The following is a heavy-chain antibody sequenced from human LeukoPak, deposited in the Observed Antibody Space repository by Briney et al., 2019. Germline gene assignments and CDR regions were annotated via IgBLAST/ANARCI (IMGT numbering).Heavy chain of an antibody. CDR3: ARVPISTTARGYFDY. Sequence: SETLSLTCTVSGGSISSHYWSWIRQPPGKGLEWIGHIYYSGNTNYKPSLKSRVTISVDTSKNKFSLKLSSVTAADTAVYYCARVPISTTARGYFDYWGQGTLVTVSS. CDR1: GGSISSHY. V-gene: IGHV4-59*11. J-gene: IGHJ4*02. D-gene: IGHD4-17*01. CDR2: IYYSGNT.